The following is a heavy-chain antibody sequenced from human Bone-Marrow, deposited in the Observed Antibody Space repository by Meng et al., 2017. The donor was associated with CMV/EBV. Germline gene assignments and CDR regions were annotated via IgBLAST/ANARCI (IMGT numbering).Heavy chain of an antibody. Sequence: SVKVSCKASVGTFSSYAISWVRQAPGQGLEWMGGIIPIFGTANYAQKFQGRVTITTDESTSTAYMELSSLRSEDTAVYYCASQVGPAATLDYWGQGTLVTVSS. J-gene: IGHJ4*02. CDR3: ASQVGPAATLDY. CDR2: IIPIFGTA. D-gene: IGHD2-2*01. CDR1: VGTFSSYA. V-gene: IGHV1-69*05.